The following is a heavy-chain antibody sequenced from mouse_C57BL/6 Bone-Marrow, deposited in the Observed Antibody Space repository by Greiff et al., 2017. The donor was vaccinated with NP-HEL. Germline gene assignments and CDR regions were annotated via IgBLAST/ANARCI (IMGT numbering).Heavy chain of an antibody. J-gene: IGHJ2*01. CDR2: IYPGDGDT. CDR3: AGWKTAQATDFDY. D-gene: IGHD3-2*02. CDR1: GYAFSSSW. V-gene: IGHV1-82*01. Sequence: QVQLQQSGPELVKPGASVKISCKASGYAFSSSWMNWVKQRPGKGLEWIGRIYPGDGDTNYNGKFKGKATLTADKSSSTAYMQLSSLTSEDSAVYFCAGWKTAQATDFDYWGQGTTLTVSS.